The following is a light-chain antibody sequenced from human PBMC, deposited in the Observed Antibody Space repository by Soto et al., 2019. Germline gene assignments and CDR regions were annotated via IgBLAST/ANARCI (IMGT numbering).Light chain of an antibody. CDR2: KVS. V-gene: IGKV2-30*01. CDR3: MQGTYWPRLT. J-gene: IGKJ4*01. CDR1: QSLVYSDANTY. Sequence: DVVMTQSPLSLPVTLGQPASISCRSSQSLVYSDANTYLNWFHQRPGQSPRRLIYKVSNRDSGVPDRFSGSGSGTDFTLKISRVEAEDVGVYYCMQGTYWPRLTFGGGTKVEIK.